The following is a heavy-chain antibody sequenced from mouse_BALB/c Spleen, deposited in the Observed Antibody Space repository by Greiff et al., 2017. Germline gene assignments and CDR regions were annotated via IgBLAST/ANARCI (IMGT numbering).Heavy chain of an antibody. D-gene: IGHD2-1*01. CDR1: GFTFSSYA. CDR2: ISSGGST. Sequence: EVMLVESGGGLVQPGGSMKLSCAASGFTFSSYAMSWVRQTPEKRLEWVASISSGGSTYYPDSVKGRFTISRDNARNILYLQMSSLRSEDTAMYYCARSGYGNYGDYWGQGTTLTVSS. J-gene: IGHJ2*01. V-gene: IGHV5-6-5*01. CDR3: ARSGYGNYGDY.